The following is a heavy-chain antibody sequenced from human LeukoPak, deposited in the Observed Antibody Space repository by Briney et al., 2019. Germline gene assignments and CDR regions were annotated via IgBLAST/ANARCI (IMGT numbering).Heavy chain of an antibody. CDR1: GFTFNNYG. V-gene: IGHV3-30*02. CDR2: IRYDGSNK. Sequence: GALRLSCAVSGFTFNNYGMHWVRQAPGKGLEWVAFIRYDGSNKYYAESVKGRFTISRDDSKNTLYLQMKSLRAEDTAVYYCAKPMTTVTPFDYWGQGTLVTVSS. CDR3: AKPMTTVTPFDY. D-gene: IGHD4-17*01. J-gene: IGHJ4*02.